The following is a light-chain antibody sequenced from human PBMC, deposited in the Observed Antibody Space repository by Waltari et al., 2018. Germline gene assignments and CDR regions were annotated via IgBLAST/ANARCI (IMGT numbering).Light chain of an antibody. CDR1: SSNIGAAYA. J-gene: IGLJ2*01. V-gene: IGLV1-40*01. CDR2: NNN. Sequence: QSVLAPPPSVSGAPGQRVTISCTGSSSNIGAAYAVHWYQQLPGTAPKLLIYNNNNRPSGVPDRFSGSKSGTSASLAITGLQAEDEADYYCQSYDSSLSGVVFGGGTKVTVL. CDR3: QSYDSSLSGVV.